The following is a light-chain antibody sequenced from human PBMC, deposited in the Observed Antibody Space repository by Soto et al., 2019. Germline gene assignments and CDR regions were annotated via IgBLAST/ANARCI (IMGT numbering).Light chain of an antibody. CDR3: QQSYSTSIT. V-gene: IGKV1-39*01. CDR2: AAS. Sequence: IQLTQSQSSLSASAGERVTITCRASQRISSYLNWYQQKPGKAPKLLIYAASSLQSGVPSRFSGSGSGTDFTLTISSLQPEDFATYYCQQSYSTSITFGQGTRLDIK. CDR1: QRISSY. J-gene: IGKJ5*01.